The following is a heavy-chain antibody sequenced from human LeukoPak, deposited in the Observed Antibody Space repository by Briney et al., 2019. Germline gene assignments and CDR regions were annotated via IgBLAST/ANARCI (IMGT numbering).Heavy chain of an antibody. V-gene: IGHV4-38-2*01. CDR2: IYHSGST. Sequence: SETLSLTCAVSGYSISSGYYWGWIRQPPGKGLEWIGSIYHSGSTYYNPSLKSRVTISVDTSKNQFSLKLSSVTAADTAVYYCARTTDYYDSIEWFDPWGQGTLVTVSS. CDR1: GYSISSGYY. J-gene: IGHJ5*02. CDR3: ARTTDYYDSIEWFDP. D-gene: IGHD3-22*01.